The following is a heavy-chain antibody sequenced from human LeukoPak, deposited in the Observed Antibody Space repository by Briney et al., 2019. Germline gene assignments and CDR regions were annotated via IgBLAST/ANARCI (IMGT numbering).Heavy chain of an antibody. D-gene: IGHD1-1*01. CDR1: GYTFTGYY. Sequence: ASVKVSCKASGYTFTGYYMHWVRQAPGQGLEWMGWINPNSGGTNYAQKFQGRVTMTRDTSISTAYMELSRLRSDDTAVYYCAGEMKVQPVEIDYWGQGTLVTVSS. V-gene: IGHV1-2*02. CDR2: INPNSGGT. CDR3: AGEMKVQPVEIDY. J-gene: IGHJ4*02.